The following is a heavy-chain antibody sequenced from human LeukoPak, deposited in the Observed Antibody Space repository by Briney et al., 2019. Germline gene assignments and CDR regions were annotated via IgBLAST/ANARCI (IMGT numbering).Heavy chain of an antibody. CDR1: GFTFSSYW. D-gene: IGHD6-13*01. J-gene: IGHJ4*02. V-gene: IGHV3-74*01. Sequence: GGSLRLSCAASGFTFSSYWMHWVRQAPGKGLVWVSRINSDESSTTYADSVKGRFIISRDNAKNTLYLQMNGLRAEDTAVYYCARESLAAAATFDYWGQGTLVTVSS. CDR3: ARESLAAAATFDY. CDR2: INSDESST.